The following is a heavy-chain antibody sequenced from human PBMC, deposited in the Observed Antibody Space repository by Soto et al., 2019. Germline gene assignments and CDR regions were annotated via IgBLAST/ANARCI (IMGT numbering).Heavy chain of an antibody. D-gene: IGHD3-22*01. CDR1: CYTFSSYG. J-gene: IGHJ2*01. CDR3: TRGVYDSSGYQSGGYFDL. Sequence: GAPVKVSCKASCYTFSSYGISWVRQAPGQGVEWMGWISAYNGNTNYAQKLQGRVTMTTDTSTSTAYMELRSLRSDDTAVYYCTRGVYDSSGYQSGGYFDLWGRGTLVTVSS. CDR2: ISAYNGNT. V-gene: IGHV1-18*01.